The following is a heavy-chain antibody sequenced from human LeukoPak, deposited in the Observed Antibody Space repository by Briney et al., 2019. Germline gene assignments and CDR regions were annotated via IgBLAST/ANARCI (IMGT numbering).Heavy chain of an antibody. J-gene: IGHJ6*03. CDR2: FNHSGST. V-gene: IGHV4-34*01. D-gene: IGHD4-17*01. CDR3: ARGGYGDYRYYYYYYMDV. Sequence: SETLSLTCAVYGGSFSGYYWSWIRQPPGKGLEWIGEFNHSGSTNYNPSLKSRVTISVDTSKNQFSLKLSSVTAADTAVYYCARGGYGDYRYYYYYYMDVWGKGTTVTVSS. CDR1: GGSFSGYY.